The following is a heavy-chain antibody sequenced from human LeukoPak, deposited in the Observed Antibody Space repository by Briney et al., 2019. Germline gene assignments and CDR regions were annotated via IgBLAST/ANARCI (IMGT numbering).Heavy chain of an antibody. Sequence: GGSLRLSCAASGFTFSSYWMSWVRQAPGKGLEWVANIKQDGSEKYYVDSVKGRFTISRDNAKNSLYLQMNSLRAEDTAVYYCARYYDSSGYYYGSTHAFDIWGQGTMVTVSS. J-gene: IGHJ3*02. CDR3: ARYYDSSGYYYGSTHAFDI. D-gene: IGHD3-22*01. CDR1: GFTFSSYW. CDR2: IKQDGSEK. V-gene: IGHV3-7*01.